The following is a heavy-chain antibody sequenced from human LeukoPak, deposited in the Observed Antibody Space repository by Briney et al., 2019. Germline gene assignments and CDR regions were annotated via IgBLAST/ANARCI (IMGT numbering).Heavy chain of an antibody. V-gene: IGHV4-59*01. CDR3: ARTSINRNYYYYYYYYYTDV. D-gene: IGHD1-7*01. Sequence: SEPLSLSCAVSGGSISSYYLSWIRQPPGKGLEWIGYIYYSGSTNYNPSLKSRVTISADTSKNQCSLKLSSVTAADTAVYYCARTSINRNYYYYYYYYYTDVWGKGTTVTVSS. J-gene: IGHJ6*03. CDR1: GGSISSYY. CDR2: IYYSGST.